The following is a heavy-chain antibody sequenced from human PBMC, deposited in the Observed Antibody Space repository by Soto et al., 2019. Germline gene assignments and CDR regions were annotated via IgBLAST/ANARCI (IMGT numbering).Heavy chain of an antibody. J-gene: IGHJ4*02. CDR3: SYGDSPGPIDH. CDR2: IHNGERT. Sequence: PSETLSLTCSVSGASISSYYWSWFRQAPGKGLEYIGYIHNGERTNYNPSLESRVTISADTSKNQFSLRLSPVTAADTAMYYCSYGDSPGPIDHWGQGTLVTVSS. V-gene: IGHV4-59*01. D-gene: IGHD4-17*01. CDR1: GASISSYY.